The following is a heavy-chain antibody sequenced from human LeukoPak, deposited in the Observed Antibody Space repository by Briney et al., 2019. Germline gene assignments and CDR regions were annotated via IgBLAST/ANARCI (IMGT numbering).Heavy chain of an antibody. D-gene: IGHD2-2*01. V-gene: IGHV1-2*02. CDR3: ARDPGYCSSTSCPRFDY. CDR2: INPNSGGT. J-gene: IGHJ4*02. CDR1: GYTFTGYY. Sequence: ASVKVSCKASGYTFTGYYMHWVRQAPGQGLEWMGWINPNSGGTNYAQKLQGRVTMTTDTSTSTAYMELRSLRSDDTAVYYCARDPGYCSSTSCPRFDYWGQGTLVTVSS.